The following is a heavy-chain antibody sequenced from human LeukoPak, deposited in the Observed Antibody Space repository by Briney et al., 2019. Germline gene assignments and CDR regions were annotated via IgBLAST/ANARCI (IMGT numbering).Heavy chain of an antibody. Sequence: GGSLRLSCAASGFTFSSYWMHWVRQVPGKGLVWVSRINSDGSTTNYADSVGGRFTISRDNAKTTLYLQMNSLRAEDTAVYYCASGARDGYKYTLDYWGQGTPVTVSS. V-gene: IGHV3-74*01. CDR1: GFTFSSYW. J-gene: IGHJ4*02. D-gene: IGHD5-24*01. CDR3: ASGARDGYKYTLDY. CDR2: INSDGSTT.